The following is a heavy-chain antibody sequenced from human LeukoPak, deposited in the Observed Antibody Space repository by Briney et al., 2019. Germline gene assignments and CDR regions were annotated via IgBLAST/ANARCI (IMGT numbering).Heavy chain of an antibody. CDR2: IYSGGST. D-gene: IGHD5-18*01. CDR3: ARVGYSYGYFSSWYFDL. Sequence: GGSLRLSCAASGFTVSSNYMSWVRQAPGKGLEWVSVIYSGGSTYYADSVKGRFTISRDNSKNALYLQMNSLRAEDTAVYYCARVGYSYGYFSSWYFDLWGRGTLVTVSS. J-gene: IGHJ2*01. CDR1: GFTVSSNY. V-gene: IGHV3-53*01.